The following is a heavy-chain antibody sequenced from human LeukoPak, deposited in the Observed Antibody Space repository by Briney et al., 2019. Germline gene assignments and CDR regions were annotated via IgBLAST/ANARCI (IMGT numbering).Heavy chain of an antibody. CDR1: GFTFSSYG. CDR3: ANSPPRYSSGWYLDGVY. Sequence: GGSLRLSCAASGFTFSSYGMHWVRQAPGKGLEWVAVISYDGSNKYYADSVKGRFTISRDNSKNTLYLQMNSLRAEDTAVYYCANSPPRYSSGWYLDGVYWGQGTLVTVSS. J-gene: IGHJ4*02. D-gene: IGHD6-19*01. CDR2: ISYDGSNK. V-gene: IGHV3-30*18.